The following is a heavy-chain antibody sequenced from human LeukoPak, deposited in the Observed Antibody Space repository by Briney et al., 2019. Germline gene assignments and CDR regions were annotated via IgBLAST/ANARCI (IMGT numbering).Heavy chain of an antibody. CDR3: ARDQEGFDY. CDR1: GGTFINYA. Sequence: GASVKVSCKASGGTFINYAISWVRQAPGQGLEWMGMIYPRDGSTSYAQKFQGRVTVTRDTSTSTVHMELSGLRSEDTAVYYCARDQEGFDYWGQGTLVTVSS. J-gene: IGHJ4*02. V-gene: IGHV1-46*01. CDR2: IYPRDGST.